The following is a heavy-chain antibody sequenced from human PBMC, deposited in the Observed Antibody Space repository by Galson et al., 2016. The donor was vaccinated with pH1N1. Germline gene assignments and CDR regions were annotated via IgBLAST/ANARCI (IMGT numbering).Heavy chain of an antibody. CDR1: GYTFTKYY. D-gene: IGHD1-26*01. Sequence: SVKVSCRASGYTFTKYYFHWVRQAPGQGLEWIGVIDPSGGGSTYAQKFQARVTMTRDTSTSAVYMDLSSLKAEDTAVYYCTKDLGRLRDCWGQGTLVTVSS. V-gene: IGHV1-46*01. J-gene: IGHJ4*02. CDR3: TKDLGRLRDC. CDR2: IDPSGGGS.